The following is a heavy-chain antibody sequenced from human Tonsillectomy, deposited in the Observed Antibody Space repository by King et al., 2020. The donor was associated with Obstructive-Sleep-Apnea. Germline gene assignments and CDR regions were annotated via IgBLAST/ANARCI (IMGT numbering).Heavy chain of an antibody. D-gene: IGHD3-10*01. J-gene: IGHJ4*02. CDR2: ISSGGSTI. CDR3: ASGQGSGSYYQY. Sequence: VQLVESGGGLVKPGGSLRLSCAASGFTFSDCYMSWIRQAPGKGLEWVSYISSGGSTIYYADSVKGRFTISRDSAKNSLFLQMNSLRAEDTAVYYCASGQGSGSYYQYWGQGTLVTVSS. V-gene: IGHV3-11*01. CDR1: GFTFSDCY.